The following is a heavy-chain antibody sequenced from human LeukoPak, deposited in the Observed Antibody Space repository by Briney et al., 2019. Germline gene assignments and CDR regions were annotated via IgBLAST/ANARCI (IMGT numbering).Heavy chain of an antibody. J-gene: IGHJ4*02. CDR2: MHHSGSA. V-gene: IGHV4-59*01. Sequence: SETLSLTCTVSGGSISSYFWSWVRQSPGKGLEWIGFMHHSGSANSNPSLKSRVTISMDTSKNQFSLRLSSVTAADTAVYYCARGRKYTSGYRVTELGSGYSDYWGQGTLVTVSS. CDR1: GGSISSYF. CDR3: ARGRKYTSGYRVTELGSGYSDY. D-gene: IGHD5-18*01.